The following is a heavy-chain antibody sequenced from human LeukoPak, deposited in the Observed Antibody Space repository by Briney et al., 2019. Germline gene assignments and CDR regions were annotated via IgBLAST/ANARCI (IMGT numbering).Heavy chain of an antibody. V-gene: IGHV3-30*02. CDR2: IRYDGSNK. CDR1: GFTFSSYG. J-gene: IGHJ4*02. Sequence: GGSLRLSCAASGFTFSSYGMHWVRQAPGKGLEWVAFIRYDGSNKYYADSVKGRFTISRDNSKNTLYLQMNSLRAEDTAVYYCAKGAYSSGWYEGYFDYWGQGTLVTVSS. CDR3: AKGAYSSGWYEGYFDY. D-gene: IGHD6-19*01.